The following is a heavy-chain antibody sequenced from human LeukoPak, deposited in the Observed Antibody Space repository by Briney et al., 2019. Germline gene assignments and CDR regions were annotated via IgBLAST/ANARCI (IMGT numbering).Heavy chain of an antibody. Sequence: TSETLSLTYTVSGGSISSYYWSWIRQPPGKGLEWIGYIYYSGSTNYNPSLKSRVTISVDTSKNQFSLKLRSLTAADTAVYYCARHVGYGNNSFDPRGQGTLVTVSS. V-gene: IGHV4-59*08. CDR1: GGSISSYY. J-gene: IGHJ5*02. D-gene: IGHD5-18*01. CDR3: ARHVGYGNNSFDP. CDR2: IYYSGST.